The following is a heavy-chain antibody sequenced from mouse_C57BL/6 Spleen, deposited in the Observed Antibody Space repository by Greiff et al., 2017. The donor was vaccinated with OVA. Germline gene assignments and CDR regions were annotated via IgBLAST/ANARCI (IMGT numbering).Heavy chain of an antibody. V-gene: IGHV1-81*01. Sequence: QVQLQQSGAELARPGASVKLSCKASGYTFTSYGISWVKQRTGQGLEWIGEIYPRSGNTYYNEKFKGKATLTADKSSSTAYMELRSLTSEDSAVYFCARYDDGYSFFDYWGQGTTLTVSS. J-gene: IGHJ2*01. D-gene: IGHD2-3*01. CDR2: IYPRSGNT. CDR3: ARYDDGYSFFDY. CDR1: GYTFTSYG.